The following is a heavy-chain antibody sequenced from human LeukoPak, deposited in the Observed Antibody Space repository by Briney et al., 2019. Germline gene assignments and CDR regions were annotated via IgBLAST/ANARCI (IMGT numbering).Heavy chain of an antibody. CDR1: GGSFSTYY. D-gene: IGHD3-10*01. CDR3: ARVEGGYGSGRRENYYYYYMDV. Sequence: PSETLSLTCTVSGGSFSTYYWSWIRQPAGKGLEWIGRIYTSGSTNYNPSLKSRVTISVDTSKNQFSLKLSSVTAADTAVYYCARVEGGYGSGRRENYYYYYMDVWGKGTTVTIFS. V-gene: IGHV4-4*07. J-gene: IGHJ6*03. CDR2: IYTSGST.